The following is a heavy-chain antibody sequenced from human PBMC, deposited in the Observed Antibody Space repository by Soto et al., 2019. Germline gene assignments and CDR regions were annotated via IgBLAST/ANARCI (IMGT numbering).Heavy chain of an antibody. J-gene: IGHJ6*02. CDR1: GFTFDDYG. Sequence: GGSLRLSWAASGFTFDDYGMSWVRQAPGKGLEWVSGINWNGGSTGYADSVKGRFTISRDNAKNSLYLQMNSLRAEDTALYYCARAGSSWYDGHYYYGMDVWGQGTTVTVSS. D-gene: IGHD6-13*01. V-gene: IGHV3-20*04. CDR2: INWNGGST. CDR3: ARAGSSWYDGHYYYGMDV.